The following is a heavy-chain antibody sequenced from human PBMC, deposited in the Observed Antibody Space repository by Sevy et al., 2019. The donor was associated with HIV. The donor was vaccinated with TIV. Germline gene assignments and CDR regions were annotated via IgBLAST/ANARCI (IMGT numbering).Heavy chain of an antibody. J-gene: IGHJ5*02. CDR3: ARKGGAYDIGFDP. CDR1: GFTFSSYE. CDR2: ISSSGTTV. D-gene: IGHD3-22*01. Sequence: GGSLRLSCAASGFTFSSYEMTWVRQAPGKGLEWVSFISSSGTTVYYGDSVEGRFTISRDNPQNSLYLQMNSLRAEDTAVYYCARKGGAYDIGFDPWGPGTLVTVSS. V-gene: IGHV3-48*03.